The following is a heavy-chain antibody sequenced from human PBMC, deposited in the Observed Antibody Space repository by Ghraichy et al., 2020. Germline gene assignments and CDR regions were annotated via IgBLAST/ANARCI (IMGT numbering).Heavy chain of an antibody. CDR1: GFTFTSYG. CDR2: ISGGGGSST. D-gene: IGHD3-22*01. Sequence: GGSLRLSCAASGFTFTSYGMRWVRQAPGKGLEWVSGISGGGGSSTFYADSVKGRFTISRDNSKNTLYLQMNSLGAEDTAVYYCAKGSDYYDTSGYIDHWGQGTLVTVSS. V-gene: IGHV3-23*01. CDR3: AKGSDYYDTSGYIDH. J-gene: IGHJ4*02.